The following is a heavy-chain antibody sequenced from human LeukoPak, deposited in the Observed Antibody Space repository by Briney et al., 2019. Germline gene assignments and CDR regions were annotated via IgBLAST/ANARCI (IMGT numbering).Heavy chain of an antibody. Sequence: PSETLSLTCAVYGGSFSGYYWSWIRQPPGKGLEWIGEINHSGSTNYNPSLKSRVTISVDTSKNPFSLKLSSVTAADTAVYYCARGASGWYDYWGQGTLVTVSS. CDR2: INHSGST. J-gene: IGHJ4*02. V-gene: IGHV4-34*01. D-gene: IGHD6-19*01. CDR3: ARGASGWYDY. CDR1: GGSFSGYY.